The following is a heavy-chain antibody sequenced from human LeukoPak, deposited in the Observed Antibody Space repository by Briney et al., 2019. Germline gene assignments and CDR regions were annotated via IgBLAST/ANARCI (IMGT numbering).Heavy chain of an antibody. CDR2: INPKSGGT. CDR1: GYNFTDYY. D-gene: IGHD2-15*01. Sequence: GASVKVSCKASGYNFTDYYIHWVRQAPGQGLEWMGWINPKSGGTNYAQKFRGRVTMTRDTSISTAYMELSGLRSDDTAVYYCARNIVVVVAATHFDYWGQGTLVTVSS. CDR3: ARNIVVVVAATHFDY. V-gene: IGHV1-2*02. J-gene: IGHJ4*02.